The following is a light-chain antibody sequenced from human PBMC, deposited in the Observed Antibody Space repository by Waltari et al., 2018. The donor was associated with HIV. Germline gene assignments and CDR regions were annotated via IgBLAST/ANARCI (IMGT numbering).Light chain of an antibody. CDR1: RSNLGARPD. CDR3: QSYDSRLSEGV. CDR2: GNT. V-gene: IGLV1-40*01. J-gene: IGLJ2*01. Sequence: QSVLTQPPSLSGSPRQRVTLSCTGTRSNLGARPDVHSYQQFPGTVPKLLIFGNTNRPSGVPDRFSGSKSGTSASLAIIGVRAEDEADYYCQSYDSRLSEGVFGGGTKLTVL.